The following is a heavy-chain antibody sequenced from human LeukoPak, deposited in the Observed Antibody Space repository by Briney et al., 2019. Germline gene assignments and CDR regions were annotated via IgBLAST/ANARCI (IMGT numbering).Heavy chain of an antibody. D-gene: IGHD5-24*01. V-gene: IGHV5-51*01. CDR3: TKAPTSSLSFFDF. CDR1: GYSFSSYW. J-gene: IGHJ4*02. Sequence: GESLKISCKASGYSFSSYWIGWARQLPGKGLEWMAIINPGDYDARYSPSFQGQVTVSADRSISTAYMQWSTLKASDTATYYCTKAPTSSLSFFDFWGQGTLVTVSS. CDR2: INPGDYDA.